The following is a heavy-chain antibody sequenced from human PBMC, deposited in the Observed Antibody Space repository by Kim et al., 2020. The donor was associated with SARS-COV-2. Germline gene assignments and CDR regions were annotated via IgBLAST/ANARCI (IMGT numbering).Heavy chain of an antibody. CDR3: ARGGSSWVSWFCYHGMDV. CDR1: GFTFSSYW. CDR2: IKKDGSEK. J-gene: IGHJ6*02. D-gene: IGHD6-13*01. Sequence: GGSLRLSCAASGFTFSSYWMSWVRQAPGKGLEWVTNIKKDGSEKYYVDSVKGRFTISRDNAKNSLFLQMNSLRAEDTAVYYCARGGSSWVSWFCYHGMDVWGQGTTVTVSS. V-gene: IGHV3-7*01.